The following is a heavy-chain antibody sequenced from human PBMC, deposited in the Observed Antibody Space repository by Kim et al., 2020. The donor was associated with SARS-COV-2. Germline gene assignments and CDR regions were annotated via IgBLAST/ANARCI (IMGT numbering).Heavy chain of an antibody. D-gene: IGHD4-17*01. J-gene: IGHJ4*02. CDR3: ARSPPTTVTPYDY. V-gene: IGHV4-34*01. Sequence: YNPSLKSRVTISVDTSKNQFSLKLSSVTAADTAVYYCARSPPTTVTPYDYWGQGTLVTVSS.